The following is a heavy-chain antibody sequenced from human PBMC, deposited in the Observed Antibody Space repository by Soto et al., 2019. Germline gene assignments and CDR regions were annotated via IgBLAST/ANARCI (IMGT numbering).Heavy chain of an antibody. CDR3: ARGILRPNHYMDV. Sequence: WTWIRQHPGKGLEWIGYIYDSGSAFYNPSLKSRVTMSVDTSKNQFPLNLRSVTAADTAVFYCARGILRPNHYMDVWGKGTAVAVSS. CDR2: IYDSGSA. J-gene: IGHJ6*03. V-gene: IGHV4-31*02. D-gene: IGHD1-26*01.